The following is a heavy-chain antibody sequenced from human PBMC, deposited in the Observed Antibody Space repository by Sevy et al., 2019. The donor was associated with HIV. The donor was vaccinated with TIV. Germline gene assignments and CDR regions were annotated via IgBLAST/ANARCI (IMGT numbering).Heavy chain of an antibody. J-gene: IGHJ4*02. V-gene: IGHV3-23*01. CDR3: TKDRDIEASPSDY. Sequence: GGSLRLSCAASGFTFSNYGMTWVRQAPGKGLEWVSVISGGGGSTDYADSVKGRFTISRDNSKNTLYLQLNSLRADDTAVYYCTKDRDIEASPSDYWGQGTLVTVSS. CDR2: ISGGGGST. CDR1: GFTFSNYG. D-gene: IGHD5-12*01.